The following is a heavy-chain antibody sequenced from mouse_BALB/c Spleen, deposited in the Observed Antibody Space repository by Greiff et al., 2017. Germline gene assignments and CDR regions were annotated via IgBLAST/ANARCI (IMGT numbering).Heavy chain of an antibody. V-gene: IGHV1-63*02. Sequence: QVHVKQSGAELVRPGTSVKISCKASGYTFTNYWLGWVKQRPGHGLEWIGDIYPGGGYTNYNEKFKGKATLTADTSSSTAYMQLSSLTSEDSAVYFCARGVYGNYPYFDVWGAGTTVTVSS. CDR2: IYPGGGYT. CDR3: ARGVYGNYPYFDV. D-gene: IGHD2-1*01. J-gene: IGHJ1*01. CDR1: GYTFTNYW.